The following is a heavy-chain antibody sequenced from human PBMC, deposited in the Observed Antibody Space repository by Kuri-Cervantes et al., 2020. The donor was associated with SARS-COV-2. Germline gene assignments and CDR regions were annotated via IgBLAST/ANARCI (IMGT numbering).Heavy chain of an antibody. CDR3: ATIAIVVVFNNWFDP. CDR2: ISGSGSET. Sequence: GEYLKISCAASRFSFSSYVMSWVRQAPGKGLEWVSAISGSGSETYYADSVKGRFTISRDNSKNTLYLQMNSLRAEDTAVYYCATIAIVVVFNNWFDPWGQGTLVTVSS. D-gene: IGHD2-2*01. J-gene: IGHJ5*02. CDR1: RFSFSSYV. V-gene: IGHV3-23*01.